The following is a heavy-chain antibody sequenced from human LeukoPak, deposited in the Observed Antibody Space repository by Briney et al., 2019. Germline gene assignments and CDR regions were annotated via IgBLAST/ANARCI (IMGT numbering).Heavy chain of an antibody. V-gene: IGHV4-31*03. CDR3: ARRRVVVASTDGASGAFDI. Sequence: SQTLSLTCTVSGGSISSGGYYWSWIRQHPGKGLEWIGYIYYSGSTYYNPSLKSRVTISVGTSANQFSLKLSSVTAADTAVYFCARRRVVVASTDGASGAFDIWGQGTMVTVSS. J-gene: IGHJ3*02. D-gene: IGHD2-15*01. CDR1: GGSISSGGYY. CDR2: IYYSGST.